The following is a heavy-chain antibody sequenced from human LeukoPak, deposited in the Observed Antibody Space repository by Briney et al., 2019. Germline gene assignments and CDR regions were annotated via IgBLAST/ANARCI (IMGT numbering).Heavy chain of an antibody. Sequence: GASVKVTCKTSGYTFTNDYIHWVRQAPGQGLEWMGMINPGDGSTTYAQKFQGRLTMTRDTSTSTLSMELSSLRSGETAVFYCTRVAQLVFDHWVQGNLVTVSS. CDR2: INPGDGST. J-gene: IGHJ4*02. D-gene: IGHD6-6*01. V-gene: IGHV1-46*03. CDR3: TRVAQLVFDH. CDR1: GYTFTNDY.